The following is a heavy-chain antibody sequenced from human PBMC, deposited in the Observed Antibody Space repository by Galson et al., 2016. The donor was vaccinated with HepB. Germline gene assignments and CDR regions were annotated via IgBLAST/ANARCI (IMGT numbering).Heavy chain of an antibody. CDR3: ARDGTSYYDSSGRPQRIDGFDL. J-gene: IGHJ3*01. Sequence: SLRLSCAASGFTFIGYNMNWLRQAPGKGLEWVSYITYTGTTIYYADSVKGRFTISRDNDRNSRYLQMNSLKEGDTALYFCARDGTSYYDSSGRPQRIDGFDLWGRGTMVTVSS. V-gene: IGHV3-48*02. CDR1: GFTFIGYN. D-gene: IGHD3-22*01. CDR2: ITYTGTTI.